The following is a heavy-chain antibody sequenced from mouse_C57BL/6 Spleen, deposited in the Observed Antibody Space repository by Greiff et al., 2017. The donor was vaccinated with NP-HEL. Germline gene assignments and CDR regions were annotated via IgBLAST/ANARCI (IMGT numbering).Heavy chain of an antibody. Sequence: QVQLKESGPGLVAPSQCLSITCTVSGFSLTSYGVHWVRQPPGKGLEWLVVIWSDGSTTYNSALKSRLSISKDNSKSQVFLKMNSLQTDDTAMYYCARQDYSKKGYAMDYWGQGTSVTVSS. D-gene: IGHD2-5*01. CDR3: ARQDYSKKGYAMDY. V-gene: IGHV2-6-1*01. CDR1: GFSLTSYG. CDR2: IWSDGST. J-gene: IGHJ4*01.